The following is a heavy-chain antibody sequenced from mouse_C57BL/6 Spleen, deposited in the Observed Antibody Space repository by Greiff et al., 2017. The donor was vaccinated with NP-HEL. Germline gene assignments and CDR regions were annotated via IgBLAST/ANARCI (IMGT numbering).Heavy chain of an antibody. Sequence: QVQLQQPGTELVKPGASVKLSCKASGYTFTSYWMHWVKQRPGQGLEWIGNINPSNGGTNYNEKFKSKATLTVDKSSSTAYMQLSSLTSEDSAVYFCARHEEGNSAWFAYWGQGTLVTVSA. CDR2: INPSNGGT. CDR3: ARHEEGNSAWFAY. J-gene: IGHJ3*01. CDR1: GYTFTSYW. D-gene: IGHD2-1*01. V-gene: IGHV1-53*01.